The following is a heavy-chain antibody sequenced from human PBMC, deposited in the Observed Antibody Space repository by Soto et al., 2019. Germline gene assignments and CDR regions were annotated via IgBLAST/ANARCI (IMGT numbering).Heavy chain of an antibody. CDR3: ASTNRIVGAPPFDY. CDR2: IIPIFGTA. D-gene: IGHD1-26*01. CDR1: GGTFSSYA. V-gene: IGHV1-69*13. Sequence: ASVKVSCKASGGTFSSYAISWVRQAPGQGLEWMGGIIPIFGTANYAQKFQGRVTITADESTSTAYMELSSLRSEDTAVYYCASTNRIVGAPPFDYWGQGTLVTVSS. J-gene: IGHJ4*02.